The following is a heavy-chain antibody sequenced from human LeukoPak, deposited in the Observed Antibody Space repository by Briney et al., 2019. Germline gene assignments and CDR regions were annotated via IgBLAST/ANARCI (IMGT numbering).Heavy chain of an antibody. CDR1: EFTFSSYG. D-gene: IGHD2-2*01. CDR2: ISSSSTFI. J-gene: IGHJ4*02. V-gene: IGHV3-21*01. Sequence: GGSLRLSCAASEFTFSSYGMNWVRRAPGKGLEWVSSISSSSTFIYYADSVRGRFTVSRDNAKNSLYLQMNSLRAEDTAVYYCVRHGDTDSCLANWGQGTLVTVSS. CDR3: VRHGDTDSCLAN.